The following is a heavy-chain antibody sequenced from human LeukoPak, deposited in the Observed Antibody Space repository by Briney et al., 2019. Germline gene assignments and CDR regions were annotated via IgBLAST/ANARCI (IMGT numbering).Heavy chain of an antibody. J-gene: IGHJ4*02. D-gene: IGHD3-22*01. CDR3: ARSTSPRYYYDSSGSYYFDY. V-gene: IGHV5-51*01. Sequence: GESLKISCKGSGYSFTSYWIGWVRQMPGKGLEGMGIIYPGDSDTRYSPSFQGQVTISADKSISTAYLQWSSLKASDTAMYYCARSTSPRYYYDSSGSYYFDYWGQGTLVTVSS. CDR2: IYPGDSDT. CDR1: GYSFTSYW.